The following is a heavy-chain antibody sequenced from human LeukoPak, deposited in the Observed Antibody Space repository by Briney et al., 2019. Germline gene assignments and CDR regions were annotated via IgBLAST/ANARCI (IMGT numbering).Heavy chain of an antibody. V-gene: IGHV3-7*01. CDR2: IKQDGSEK. D-gene: IGHD3-3*01. Sequence: PGGSLRLSCAASGFTFSSYWMSWVRQAPGKGLEWVANIKQDGSEKYYVDSVKGRFTISRDNAKNSLYLQMNSLRAEDTAVYYCASLYAYYDFWSGPFDLWGRGTLVTVSS. CDR1: GFTFSSYW. CDR3: ASLYAYYDFWSGPFDL. J-gene: IGHJ2*01.